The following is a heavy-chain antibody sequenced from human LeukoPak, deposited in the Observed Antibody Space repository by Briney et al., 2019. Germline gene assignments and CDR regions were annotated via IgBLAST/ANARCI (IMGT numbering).Heavy chain of an antibody. CDR1: GLTVSSNY. Sequence: PGGSLRLSCAASGLTVSSNYMSWVRQAPGKGLEWVSILYSVGTTYYTDSVKGRFTISRDDSKNTLYLQMNSLRAEDTAVYYCARWYCTRTSCYYDYWGQGILVTVSS. CDR2: LYSVGTT. V-gene: IGHV3-53*01. J-gene: IGHJ4*02. D-gene: IGHD2-2*01. CDR3: ARWYCTRTSCYYDY.